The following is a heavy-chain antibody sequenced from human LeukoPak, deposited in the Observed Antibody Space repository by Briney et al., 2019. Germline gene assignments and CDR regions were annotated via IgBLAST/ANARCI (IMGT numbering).Heavy chain of an antibody. CDR1: GFTFSSYG. J-gene: IGHJ4*02. Sequence: GGSLRLSCAASGFTFSSYGMHWVRQAPGKGLEWVGRIKSKTDGGTTDYAAPVKGRFTISRDDSKNTLYLQMNSLKTEDTAVYYCTTDPPWLVASYWGQGTLVTVSS. CDR2: IKSKTDGGTT. D-gene: IGHD6-19*01. V-gene: IGHV3-15*01. CDR3: TTDPPWLVASY.